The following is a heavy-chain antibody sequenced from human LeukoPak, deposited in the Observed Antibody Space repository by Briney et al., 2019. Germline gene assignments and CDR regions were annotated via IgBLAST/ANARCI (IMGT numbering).Heavy chain of an antibody. Sequence: SETLSLTCTVSGGSISSYYWSWIRQPPGKGLEWIGYIYYSGSTNYNPSLKSRVTISVDTSKNQFSLKLSSVTAADTAVYYCATSTYDLPASDAFDIWGQGTMVTVSS. CDR1: GGSISSYY. V-gene: IGHV4-59*01. CDR3: ATSTYDLPASDAFDI. D-gene: IGHD3-3*01. J-gene: IGHJ3*02. CDR2: IYYSGST.